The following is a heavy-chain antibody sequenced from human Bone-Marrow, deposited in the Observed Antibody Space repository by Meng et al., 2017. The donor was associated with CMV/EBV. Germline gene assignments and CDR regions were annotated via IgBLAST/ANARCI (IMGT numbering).Heavy chain of an antibody. CDR3: ARGRYYDGLDV. CDR2: ITDDG. CDR1: GFTFNNYA. V-gene: IGHV3-30*04. Sequence: GESLKTSCAASGFTFNNYAMHGLSQAPGKGLERVAFITDDGRADSVKGRFTMSRDKSRSTLCMQMSSLRAEYTAVYYCARGRYYDGLDVWGQGTAVTVSS. D-gene: IGHD3-16*01. J-gene: IGHJ6*02.